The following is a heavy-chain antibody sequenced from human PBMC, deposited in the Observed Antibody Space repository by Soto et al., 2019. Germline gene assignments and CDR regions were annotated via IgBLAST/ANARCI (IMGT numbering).Heavy chain of an antibody. Sequence: GGSLRLSCAASGFTFSSYGMHWVRQAPGKGLEWVAVIWYDGSNKYYADSVKGRFTISRDNTKNTLNLQMTSLRAEDTAVYYCATGHAYDYYDGSGHGAYYFDYWGQGTLVTVSS. CDR1: GFTFSSYG. V-gene: IGHV3-33*01. J-gene: IGHJ4*02. CDR2: IWYDGSNK. D-gene: IGHD3-22*01. CDR3: ATGHAYDYYDGSGHGAYYFDY.